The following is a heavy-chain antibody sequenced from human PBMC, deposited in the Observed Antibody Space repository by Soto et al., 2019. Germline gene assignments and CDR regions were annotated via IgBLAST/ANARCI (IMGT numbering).Heavy chain of an antibody. CDR2: ISWNNGNI. V-gene: IGHV3-9*01. Sequence: EVQLVESGGGLVQSGRSLRLSCAASGFTFDDYAMHWVRQAPGKGLEWVSGISWNNGNIGYADSVKGRFTISRDNAKNSLYLQMSSLRAEDTALYYCAIDRISIAVAGPFSYGMDVWGQGTTVTVSS. D-gene: IGHD6-19*01. CDR3: AIDRISIAVAGPFSYGMDV. J-gene: IGHJ6*02. CDR1: GFTFDDYA.